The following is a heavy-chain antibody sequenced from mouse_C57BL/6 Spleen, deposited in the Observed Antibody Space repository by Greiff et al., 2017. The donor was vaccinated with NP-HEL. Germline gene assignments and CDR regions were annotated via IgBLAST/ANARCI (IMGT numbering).Heavy chain of an antibody. CDR1: GYTFTSYW. CDR3: ARGYDYDGFAY. V-gene: IGHV1-50*01. J-gene: IGHJ3*01. D-gene: IGHD2-4*01. CDR2: IDPSDSYT. Sequence: VQLQQPGAELVKPWASVKLSCKASGYTFTSYWMQWVKQRPGQGLEWIGEIDPSDSYTNYNQKFKGKATLTVDTSSSTAYMQLSSLTSEDSAVYYCARGYDYDGFAYWGQGTLVTVSA.